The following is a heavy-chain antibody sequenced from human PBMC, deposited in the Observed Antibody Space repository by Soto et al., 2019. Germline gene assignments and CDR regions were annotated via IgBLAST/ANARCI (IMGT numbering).Heavy chain of an antibody. CDR2: IYSDGST. V-gene: IGHV3-53*01. CDR3: AKGGDYYDSSGYYSVGTFDI. CDR1: GFTFSDHH. J-gene: IGHJ3*02. Sequence: GGSLRLSCAASGFTFSDHHMSWVRQAPGKGLDCVSVIYSDGSTYYADSVKGRFTISRDNSKNTLYLQMNSLRAEDTAMYYCAKGGDYYDSSGYYSVGTFDIWGQGTMVTVSS. D-gene: IGHD3-22*01.